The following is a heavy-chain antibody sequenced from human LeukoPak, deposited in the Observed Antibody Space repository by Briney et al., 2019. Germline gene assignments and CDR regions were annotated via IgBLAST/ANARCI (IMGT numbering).Heavy chain of an antibody. CDR3: AREAYDFWSGYYTNWFDP. V-gene: IGHV4-59*01. J-gene: IGHJ5*02. D-gene: IGHD3-3*01. CDR2: IYYSGST. Sequence: SETLSLTCTVSGGSISSYYWSWIRQPPGKGLDWIGYIYYSGSTNYNPSLKSRVTISVDTSKNQFSLKLSSVTAADTAVYYCAREAYDFWSGYYTNWFDPWGQGTLVTVSS. CDR1: GGSISSYY.